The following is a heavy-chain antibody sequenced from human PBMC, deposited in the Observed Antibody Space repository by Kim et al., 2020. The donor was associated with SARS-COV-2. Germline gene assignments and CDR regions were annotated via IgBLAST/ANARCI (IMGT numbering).Heavy chain of an antibody. V-gene: IGHV1-69*06. CDR1: GDSFGSNA. D-gene: IGHD5-18*01. Sequence: SVKVSCKASGDSFGSNAISWVRQAPGQGLEWMGAIIPLFGTTNYAQRFQGRVTISADRVTATVYMELRSLTSEDTAVYYCARDRSGYTYDYEGLDVWGQGTTVTVSS. CDR3: ARDRSGYTYDYEGLDV. CDR2: IIPLFGTT. J-gene: IGHJ6*02.